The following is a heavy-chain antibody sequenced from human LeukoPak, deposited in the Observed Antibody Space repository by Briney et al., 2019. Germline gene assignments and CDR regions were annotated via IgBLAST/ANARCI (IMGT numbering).Heavy chain of an antibody. CDR3: ARIGAGSSRDY. J-gene: IGHJ4*01. D-gene: IGHD6-13*01. CDR1: GFTFSNFA. CDR2: IVGSSST. V-gene: IGHV3-21*01. Sequence: GGSLGLSCAASGFTFSNFAMTWVRQAPGKGLEWVSSIVGSSSTYYADSLKGRFTISRDNAKNSLYLQMNSLRAEDTAVYYCARIGAGSSRDYWGQEILVTVSS.